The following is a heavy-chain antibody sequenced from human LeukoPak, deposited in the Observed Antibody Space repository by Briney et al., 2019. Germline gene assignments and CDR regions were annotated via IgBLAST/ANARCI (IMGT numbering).Heavy chain of an antibody. J-gene: IGHJ5*02. CDR1: GGSISSSSYY. Sequence: SETLSLTCTVSGGSISSSSYYWGWIRQPPGKGLEWIGSIYYSGSTYYNPSLKSRVTISVDTSKNQFSLKLSSVTAADTAVYYCARHAPTVTGEIFWYTSPEENWFDPWGQGTLVTVSS. V-gene: IGHV4-39*01. CDR3: ARHAPTVTGEIFWYTSPEENWFDP. D-gene: IGHD4-11*01. CDR2: IYYSGST.